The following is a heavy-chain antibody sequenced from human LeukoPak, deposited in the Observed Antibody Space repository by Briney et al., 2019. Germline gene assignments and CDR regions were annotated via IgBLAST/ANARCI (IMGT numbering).Heavy chain of an antibody. CDR2: MSPNSGDT. V-gene: IGHV1-8*01. CDR3: ASNPPNTGDFYY. CDR1: GYTFTNLD. D-gene: IGHD1-1*01. Sequence: ASVRVSCKTSGYTFTNLDINWLRQAPGQGLEWMGWMSPNSGDTGYAQKFQGRVSMTRDIFKSTAYMELSSLRSEDTAIYYCASNPPNTGDFYYWGLGTLVTVSS. J-gene: IGHJ4*02.